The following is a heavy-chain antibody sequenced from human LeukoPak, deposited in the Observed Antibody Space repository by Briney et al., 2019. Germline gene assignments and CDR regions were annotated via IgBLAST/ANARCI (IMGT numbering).Heavy chain of an antibody. CDR3: ARDRAMVVGSSWYYDY. J-gene: IGHJ4*02. D-gene: IGHD5-18*01. CDR1: GFAFRTYE. CDR2: IWYDGSNK. Sequence: GGSLRLSCAASGFAFRTYEMNWVRQAPGKGLEWVSLIWYDGSNKYYADSVKGRFTISRDNSKNTSNLQMNSLRAEDTALYYCARDRAMVVGSSWYYDYWGQGTLVTVSS. V-gene: IGHV3-33*08.